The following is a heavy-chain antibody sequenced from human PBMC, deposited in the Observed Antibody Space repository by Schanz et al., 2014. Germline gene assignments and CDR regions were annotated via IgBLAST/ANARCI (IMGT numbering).Heavy chain of an antibody. CDR3: ARDLISSGWYG. Sequence: VQLVESGGGVVQPGRSLRLSCAASGFTFSSYGMHWVRQAPGKGLEWVSTISGSGGDTYPADSVKGRFTISRDNSNNTLYLQMKSLRAEDTAVYYCARDLISSGWYGWGQGTLVTVSS. CDR1: GFTFSSYG. D-gene: IGHD6-19*01. CDR2: ISGSGGDT. V-gene: IGHV3-23*04. J-gene: IGHJ4*02.